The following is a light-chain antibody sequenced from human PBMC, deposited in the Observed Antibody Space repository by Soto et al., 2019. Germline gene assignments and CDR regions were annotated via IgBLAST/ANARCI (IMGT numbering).Light chain of an antibody. Sequence: DIVMTQSPDSLAVSLGERATINCKSSQSVLYSSNNKNYLAWYQQKPGQPPKLLMYWASTRESGVPDRFSGSGSGTGFTLTISSLQAEDVAVYYCQQYYSIATFGQGTKVDI. J-gene: IGKJ1*01. CDR3: QQYYSIAT. CDR2: WAS. V-gene: IGKV4-1*01. CDR1: QSVLYSSNNKNY.